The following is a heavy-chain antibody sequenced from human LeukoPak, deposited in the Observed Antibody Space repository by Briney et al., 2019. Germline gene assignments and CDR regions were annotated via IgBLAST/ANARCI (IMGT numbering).Heavy chain of an antibody. CDR1: GFTFSSYW. D-gene: IGHD3-10*01. V-gene: IGHV3-74*01. Sequence: GGSLRLSWAASGFTFSSYWMHWVRQAPGKGLVWVSPINGDGSSTNYADSVKGRLTLSRDKAKNTLYLQTNSLRAKDTAVYYCAREYIIMGRGYYYYHGMDVWGQGTTVTVSS. CDR2: INGDGSST. CDR3: AREYIIMGRGYYYYHGMDV. J-gene: IGHJ6*02.